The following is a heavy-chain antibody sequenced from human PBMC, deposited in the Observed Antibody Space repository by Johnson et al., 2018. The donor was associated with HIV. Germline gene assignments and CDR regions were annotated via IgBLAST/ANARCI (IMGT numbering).Heavy chain of an antibody. D-gene: IGHD3-10*01. V-gene: IGHV3-15*01. Sequence: VQLVESGGGLVQPGGSLRLSCAASGFTFSSYWMHWVRQAPGKGLVWVCRVKSKTDDGTTDYAAPVKGRFTISRDDSKNTLYLQMNSLKTEDTAVYYCTTDGDGSGRALSAFDIWGQGTMVTVSS. CDR1: GFTFSSYW. CDR3: TTDGDGSGRALSAFDI. J-gene: IGHJ3*02. CDR2: VKSKTDDGTT.